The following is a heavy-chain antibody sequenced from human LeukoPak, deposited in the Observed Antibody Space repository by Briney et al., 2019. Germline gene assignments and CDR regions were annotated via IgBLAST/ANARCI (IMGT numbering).Heavy chain of an antibody. Sequence: SVKVSCKASGGTFSSYAISWVRQAPGQGLEWMGGIIPIFGTANYAQKFQGRVTITTDESTSTAYMELSSLRSEDTAVYYCARDPYSYGQWDYWGQGTLVTVSS. V-gene: IGHV1-69*05. CDR1: GGTFSSYA. D-gene: IGHD5-18*01. CDR2: IIPIFGTA. J-gene: IGHJ4*02. CDR3: ARDPYSYGQWDY.